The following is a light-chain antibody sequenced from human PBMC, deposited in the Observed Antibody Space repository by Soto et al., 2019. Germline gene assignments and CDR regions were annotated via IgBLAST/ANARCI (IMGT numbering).Light chain of an antibody. CDR2: GAS. CDR3: LQYNSYPFT. J-gene: IGKJ4*01. Sequence: DIQTTQSPSAMSASLGDRVTITCRASQGISNSLAWFQQKPGKVPKRLIYGASTLQSGAPSRFSGSASGAAFTLTISSLQPEDFATYYCLQYNSYPFTFGGGTKVDIK. V-gene: IGKV1-17*03. CDR1: QGISNS.